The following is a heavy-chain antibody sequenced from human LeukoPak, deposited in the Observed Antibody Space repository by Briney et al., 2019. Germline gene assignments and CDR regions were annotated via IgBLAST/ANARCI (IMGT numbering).Heavy chain of an antibody. CDR1: GFTVSSNY. CDR3: ARVVLWEAVAGSFDY. J-gene: IGHJ4*02. D-gene: IGHD6-19*01. Sequence: GGSLRLSCAASGFTVSSNYMSWVRQAPGKGLEWVSVIYSGGSTYYADSVKGRFTISRDNSKNTLYLQMNSLRAEDTAVYYCARVVLWEAVAGSFDYWSQGTLVTVSS. V-gene: IGHV3-53*01. CDR2: IYSGGST.